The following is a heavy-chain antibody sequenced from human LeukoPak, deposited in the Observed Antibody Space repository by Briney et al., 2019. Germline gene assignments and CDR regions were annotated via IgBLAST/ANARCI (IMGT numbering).Heavy chain of an antibody. J-gene: IGHJ4*02. CDR1: GGSFSGYY. CDR2: INHSGST. V-gene: IGHV4-34*01. Sequence: SETLSVTCAVYGGSFSGYYWSWIRQPPGNGLEWIGEINHSGSTNYNPSLKSRVTISVDTSKNQFSLKLSSVTAADTAVYYCATSAYYDYVWGSYRYGCTYWGQGTLVTVSS. D-gene: IGHD3-16*02. CDR3: ATSAYYDYVWGSYRYGCTY.